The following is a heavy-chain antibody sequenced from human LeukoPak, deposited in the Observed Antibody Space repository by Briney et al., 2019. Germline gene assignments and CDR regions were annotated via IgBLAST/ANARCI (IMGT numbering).Heavy chain of an antibody. J-gene: IGHJ6*03. CDR2: IKSKTDGGTT. D-gene: IGHD3-10*01. CDR3: TTDLGPRYVLLWFGELGWYMDV. CDR1: GFTFSNAW. V-gene: IGHV3-15*01. Sequence: GGSLRLSCAASGFTFSNAWMSWVRQAPGKGLEWVGRIKSKTDGGTTDYAAPVKGRFTISRDDSKNTLYLQMNSLKTEDTAVYYCTTDLGPRYVLLWFGELGWYMDVWGKGTTVTISS.